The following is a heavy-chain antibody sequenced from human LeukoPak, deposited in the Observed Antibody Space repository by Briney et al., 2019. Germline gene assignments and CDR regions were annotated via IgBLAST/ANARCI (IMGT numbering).Heavy chain of an antibody. CDR3: ARVWQLGV. V-gene: IGHV3-48*02. CDR2: ISSRSETK. J-gene: IGHJ6*02. D-gene: IGHD3-10*01. Sequence: GGSLRLSCAAFGFTFSTSGMNWVRQAPGKGLQWVAYISSRSETKYYAASVKGRFAISRDNARNSLYLQMNSLRDDDTALYYCARVWQLGVWGQGTAVTVSS. CDR1: GFTFSTSG.